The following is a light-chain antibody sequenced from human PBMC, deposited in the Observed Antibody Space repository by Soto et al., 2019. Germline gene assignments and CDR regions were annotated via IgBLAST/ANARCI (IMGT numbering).Light chain of an antibody. J-gene: IGLJ1*01. CDR1: SSDVCGYNY. Sequence: QSALTQPASVSGSPGQSSTISCTGTSSDVCGYNYVSWFQHHPGKATKLIIYEVSYRPSGVSNRFSGSKSGDTASLTISGLQAEDEADYYCSSFTNTITRYAFGTGTKVTVL. CDR3: SSFTNTITRYA. CDR2: EVS. V-gene: IGLV2-14*01.